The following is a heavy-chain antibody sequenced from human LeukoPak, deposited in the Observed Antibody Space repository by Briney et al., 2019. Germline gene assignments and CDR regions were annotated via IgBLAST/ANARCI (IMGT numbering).Heavy chain of an antibody. Sequence: SETLSLTCTVHGEFFGGSYWNWIRQSPGKGLEWIGEINHSGNTNYNPSLKSRVTISVDTSQKQFSLKLSSVTAADTAVYYCARLYCGGDCYSTGDYWGQGTLVTVSS. CDR3: ARLYCGGDCYSTGDY. D-gene: IGHD2-21*02. CDR1: GEFFGGSY. V-gene: IGHV4-34*01. J-gene: IGHJ4*02. CDR2: INHSGNT.